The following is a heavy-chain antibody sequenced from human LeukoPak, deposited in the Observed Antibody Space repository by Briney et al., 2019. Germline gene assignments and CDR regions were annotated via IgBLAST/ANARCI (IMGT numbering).Heavy chain of an antibody. D-gene: IGHD2-21*02. CDR2: INPNSGGT. V-gene: IGHV1-2*02. CDR3: AKTYCGGDCYSLFFGY. J-gene: IGHJ4*02. Sequence: ASVKVSCKASGYTFTGYYMHWVRLPPGQGLEWMGWINPNSGGTNYAQKFQGRVTMTRDTSISTAYMELSRLRSDDTAVYYCAKTYCGGDCYSLFFGYWGQGTLVTVSS. CDR1: GYTFTGYY.